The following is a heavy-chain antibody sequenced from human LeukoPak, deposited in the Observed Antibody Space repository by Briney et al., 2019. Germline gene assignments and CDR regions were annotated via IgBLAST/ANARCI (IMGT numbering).Heavy chain of an antibody. CDR2: INDSGSQT. CDR1: GLTFTPYA. D-gene: IGHD3-10*01. J-gene: IGHJ4*02. Sequence: GGSLRLSCASSGLTFTPYAMSWVGPARGKGVEWVSTINDSGSQTYYPDSVKGRFTISRDNSKNALYLQMNSLRAEDTAIYYCAKRSTPSGSAPFDYWGQGTMVTVSS. V-gene: IGHV3-23*01. CDR3: AKRSTPSGSAPFDY.